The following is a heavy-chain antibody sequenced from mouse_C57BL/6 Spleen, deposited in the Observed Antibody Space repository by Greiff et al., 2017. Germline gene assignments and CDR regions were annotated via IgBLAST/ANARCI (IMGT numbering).Heavy chain of an antibody. V-gene: IGHV1-42*01. D-gene: IGHD4-1*02. J-gene: IGHJ3*01. Sequence: VQLQQSGPELVKPGASVKISCKASGYSFTGYYMNWVTQSPEKSLEWIGEINPSTGGTNYNQKFKAKATLTVDKSSSTAYMQLKSLTSEDSAVYYCAQLGRGFAYWGQVTLVTVSA. CDR2: INPSTGGT. CDR3: AQLGRGFAY. CDR1: GYSFTGYY.